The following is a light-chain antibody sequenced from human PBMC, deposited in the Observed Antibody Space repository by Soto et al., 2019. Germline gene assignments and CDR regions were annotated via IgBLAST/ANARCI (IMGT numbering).Light chain of an antibody. CDR1: QSVSSN. Sequence: EIVVTLSPATLSVSPGERVTLSCRASQSVSSNLVWYHQKPGQAPRLLIYDASTRATGIPARYSGSGSGTEFNFTISSLQSEDFAVYFCQQYNKWPRTFGQGTKVDIK. CDR2: DAS. J-gene: IGKJ1*01. V-gene: IGKV3-15*01. CDR3: QQYNKWPRT.